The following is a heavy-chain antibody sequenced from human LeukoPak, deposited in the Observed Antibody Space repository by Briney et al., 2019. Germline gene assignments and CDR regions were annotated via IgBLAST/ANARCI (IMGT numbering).Heavy chain of an antibody. D-gene: IGHD1-26*01. J-gene: IGHJ4*02. CDR3: AKDPYPSKWELLGYFDY. CDR1: GFTFSSYG. Sequence: PGGSLRLSCAASGFTFSSYGMHWVRQAPGKGLEWVAVISYDGSNKYYADSVKGRFTISRDNSKNTLYLQMNSLRAEDTAVYYCAKDPYPSKWELLGYFDYWGQGTLVTVSS. CDR2: ISYDGSNK. V-gene: IGHV3-30*18.